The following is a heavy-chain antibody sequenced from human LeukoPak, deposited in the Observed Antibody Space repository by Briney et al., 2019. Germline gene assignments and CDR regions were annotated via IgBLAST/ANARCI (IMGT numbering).Heavy chain of an antibody. Sequence: SETLSLTCTVSGGSMSNYYWSWIRQPPGKGLEWIGYSYYSGSTNYNPSLKNRATISVDTSKKQFSLKLSSVTAADTAIYYCARLSGGKYYSDFWGQGTLVTVSS. CDR3: ARLSGGKYYSDF. V-gene: IGHV4-59*01. CDR1: GGSMSNYY. CDR2: SYYSGST. J-gene: IGHJ4*02. D-gene: IGHD4-23*01.